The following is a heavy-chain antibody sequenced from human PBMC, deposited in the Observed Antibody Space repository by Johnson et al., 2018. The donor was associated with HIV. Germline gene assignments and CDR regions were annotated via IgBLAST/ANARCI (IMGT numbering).Heavy chain of an antibody. CDR3: ARDQRWCLQSPGAFDS. D-gene: IGHD2-21*01. CDR2: ISWNSGSI. Sequence: QVQLVESGGGWVKPGGSLRLSCAASGFIFSDSYMSWIRQAPGKGLEWVSGISWNSGSIGYADSVKGRFTISRDNAKNSLYLQMGSLRAEDMAVYYCARDQRWCLQSPGAFDSWGQGTMVTVSS. J-gene: IGHJ3*02. V-gene: IGHV3-11*04. CDR1: GFIFSDSY.